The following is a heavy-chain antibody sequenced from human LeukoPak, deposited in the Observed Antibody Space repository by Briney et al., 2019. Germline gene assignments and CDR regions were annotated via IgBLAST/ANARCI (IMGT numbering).Heavy chain of an antibody. J-gene: IGHJ5*02. Sequence: SETLSLTCAVYGGSFSGYYWNWIRQPPGKGLEWIGEINHSGSTNYNPSLRSRITISVDTSKNQFSLKLSSVTAADTAVYYCARGGAVVVAARYRWFDPWGQGTLVTVSS. D-gene: IGHD2-15*01. CDR3: ARGGAVVVAARYRWFDP. CDR2: INHSGST. CDR1: GGSFSGYY. V-gene: IGHV4-34*01.